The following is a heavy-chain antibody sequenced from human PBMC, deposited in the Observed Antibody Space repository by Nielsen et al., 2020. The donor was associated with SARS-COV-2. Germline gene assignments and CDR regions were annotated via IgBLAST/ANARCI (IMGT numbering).Heavy chain of an antibody. CDR1: GGSISSYY. CDR3: ARVSCSSTSCYNWFDP. J-gene: IGHJ5*02. CDR2: IYYSGST. Sequence: SETLSLTCTVSGGSISSYYWSWIRQPPGKGLEWIGYIYYSGSTNYNPSLKSRVTISVDTSKNQFSLKLSSVTAADTAVYYCARVSCSSTSCYNWFDPWGQGTLVTVSS. V-gene: IGHV4-59*12. D-gene: IGHD2-2*01.